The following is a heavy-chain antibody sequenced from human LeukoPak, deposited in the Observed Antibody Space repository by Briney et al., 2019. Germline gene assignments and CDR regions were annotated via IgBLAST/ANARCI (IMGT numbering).Heavy chain of an antibody. Sequence: SETLSLNCAVYGTSFSGFYWSWIRQPAGKGLEWIGRIYTSGSTNYNPSLKSRVTISVDTSKNPFSLKLSSVTAADTAVYYCARDYYDSSGLNWFDPWGQGTLVTVSS. CDR2: IYTSGST. V-gene: IGHV4-4*07. CDR1: GTSFSGFY. D-gene: IGHD3-22*01. CDR3: ARDYYDSSGLNWFDP. J-gene: IGHJ5*02.